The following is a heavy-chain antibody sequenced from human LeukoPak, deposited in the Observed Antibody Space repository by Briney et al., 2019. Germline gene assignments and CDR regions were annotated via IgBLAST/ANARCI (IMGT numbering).Heavy chain of an antibody. J-gene: IGHJ6*02. V-gene: IGHV1-69*04. CDR3: ARTRFHCGGDCHYFMDV. CDR1: GGTFSSYA. Sequence: ASVKVSCKASGGTFSSYAISWVRQAPGQGLEWMGRIIPILSIANYAQKFQGRVTITADKSTSTAYMELSSLRSEDTAVYYCARTRFHCGGDCHYFMDVWGQGTTVTVSS. CDR2: IIPILSIA. D-gene: IGHD2-21*02.